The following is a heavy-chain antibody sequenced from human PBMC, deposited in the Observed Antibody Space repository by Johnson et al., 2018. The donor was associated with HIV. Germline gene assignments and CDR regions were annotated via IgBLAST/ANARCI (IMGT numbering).Heavy chain of an antibody. CDR1: GFTFSSYA. CDR3: AKEERHAFDI. J-gene: IGHJ3*02. V-gene: IGHV3-30-3*01. Sequence: QVQLVESGGGVVQPGRSLRLSCAASGFTFSSYAMHWVRQAPGKGLEWVAVISYDGSNKYYADSVKGRFTISRDNSKNTLYLQMNSLRAEDTAVYYCAKEERHAFDIWGQGTMVTVSS. CDR2: ISYDGSNK.